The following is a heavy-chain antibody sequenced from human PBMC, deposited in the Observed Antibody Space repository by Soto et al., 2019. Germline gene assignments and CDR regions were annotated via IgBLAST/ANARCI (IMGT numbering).Heavy chain of an antibody. CDR1: GYTXTSYA. CDR3: ARSATAILGNWFDP. D-gene: IGHD2-2*02. V-gene: IGHV1-3*01. CDR2: INAGNCNT. J-gene: IGHJ5*02. Sequence: SXKVSYTASGYTXTSYAMDLVRQAPGQRLEWMGWINAGNCNTKYSQKFQGRVTITRDTSASTAYMELSSLRSEDTAVYYCARSATAILGNWFDPWGQGTLVTVSS.